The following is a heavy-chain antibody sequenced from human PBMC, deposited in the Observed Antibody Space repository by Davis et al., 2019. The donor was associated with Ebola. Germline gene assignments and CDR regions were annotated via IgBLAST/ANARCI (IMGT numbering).Heavy chain of an antibody. Sequence: HTGGSLRLSCAASGFTFSNYWMHWVRQAPGKGLVWVSRINSDGSSTTYADSVKGRFTISRDNAKNTLYLQMNSLRGEDTAVYYCAKDRGYSYGTLFDYWGQGTLVTVSS. CDR1: GFTFSNYW. CDR3: AKDRGYSYGTLFDY. CDR2: INSDGSST. D-gene: IGHD5-18*01. V-gene: IGHV3-74*01. J-gene: IGHJ4*02.